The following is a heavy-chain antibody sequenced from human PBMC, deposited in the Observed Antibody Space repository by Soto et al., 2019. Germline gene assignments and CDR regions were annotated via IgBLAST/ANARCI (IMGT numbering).Heavy chain of an antibody. CDR2: IYSGGST. V-gene: IGHV3-66*01. Sequence: EVPLVESGGDLVQPGGSLRLSCAVSGFTVSSNYMGWVRQAPGKGLEWVSIIYSGGSTYYADSVRGRFIISRDNSKNTMYLQMNNLILEDTAKYYCARVGVAHGTLDSWGQGTLVTVSS. CDR1: GFTVSSNY. CDR3: ARVGVAHGTLDS. J-gene: IGHJ5*01. D-gene: IGHD3-10*01.